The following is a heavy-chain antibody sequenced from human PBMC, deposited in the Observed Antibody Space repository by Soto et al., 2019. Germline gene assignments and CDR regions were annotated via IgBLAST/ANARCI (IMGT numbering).Heavy chain of an antibody. CDR1: GFTFSSYG. V-gene: IGHV3-33*01. D-gene: IGHD4-17*01. Sequence: QVQLVESGGGVVQPGRSLRLSCAASGFTFSSYGMHWVRQAPGKGLEWVAVIWYDESNKYDADSVKGRFTISRYNSKNTRYLQMNILRAEDTAVYYCARDRSYYYGDSYRGGFCDYWGQGTLVTVSS. J-gene: IGHJ4*02. CDR2: IWYDESNK. CDR3: ARDRSYYYGDSYRGGFCDY.